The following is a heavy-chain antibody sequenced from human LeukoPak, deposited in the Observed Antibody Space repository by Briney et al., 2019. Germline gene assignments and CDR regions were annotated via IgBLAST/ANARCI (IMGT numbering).Heavy chain of an antibody. Sequence: PGGSLRLSCAASGFTFSSYAMSWVRQAPGKGLEWVSAISGSGGSTYYADSVKGRFTISRVNSKNTLYLQMNSLRAEDTAVYYCAKDRNTMIVVDPYDAFDIWGQGTMVTVSS. D-gene: IGHD3-22*01. CDR2: ISGSGGST. J-gene: IGHJ3*02. CDR1: GFTFSSYA. CDR3: AKDRNTMIVVDPYDAFDI. V-gene: IGHV3-23*01.